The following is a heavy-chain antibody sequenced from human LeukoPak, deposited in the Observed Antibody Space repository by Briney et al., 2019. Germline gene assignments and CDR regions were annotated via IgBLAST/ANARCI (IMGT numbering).Heavy chain of an antibody. CDR3: AKDAGSSLYQFDY. D-gene: IGHD2-2*01. J-gene: IGHJ4*02. Sequence: GGSLRLSCAASGFTFSTYGMHWVRQAAGKGLEWVAFIRNDGSNKYNADSVKGRFTISRDNSKNILFVQMNSLRPEDTAVYYCAKDAGSSLYQFDYWGQGTLVTVSS. CDR1: GFTFSTYG. CDR2: IRNDGSNK. V-gene: IGHV3-30*02.